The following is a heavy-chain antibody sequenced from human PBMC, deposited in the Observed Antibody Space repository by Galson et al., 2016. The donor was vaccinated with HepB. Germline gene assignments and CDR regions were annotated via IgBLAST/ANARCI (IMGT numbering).Heavy chain of an antibody. CDR1: GFTLSSYW. CDR3: TRTISATAGID. J-gene: IGHJ4*02. V-gene: IGHV3-7*04. CDR2: IKQDGSEK. D-gene: IGHD6-13*01. Sequence: SLRLSCAASGFTLSSYWMSWVRQAPGKGLEWLANIKQDGSEKYYVDSVRGRFTISRDNATNSLYLHMSSLRAEDTALYYCTRTISATAGIDWGQGTLVTVSS.